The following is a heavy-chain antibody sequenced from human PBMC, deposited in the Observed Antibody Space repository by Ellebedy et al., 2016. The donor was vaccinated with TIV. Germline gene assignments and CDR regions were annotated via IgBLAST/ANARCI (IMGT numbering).Heavy chain of an antibody. CDR1: GFTFSSYS. CDR3: ARDKSTLGYYYGMDV. D-gene: IGHD3-16*01. CDR2: ISSSSSTI. Sequence: GGSLRLXXAASGFTFSSYSMNWVRQAPGKGLEWVSYISSSSSTIYYADSVKGRFTISRDNAKNSLYLQMNSLRAEDTAVYYCARDKSTLGYYYGMDVWGQGTTVTVSS. J-gene: IGHJ6*02. V-gene: IGHV3-48*04.